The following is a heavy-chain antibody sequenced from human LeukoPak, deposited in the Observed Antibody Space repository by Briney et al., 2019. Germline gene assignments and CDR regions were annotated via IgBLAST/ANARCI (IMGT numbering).Heavy chain of an antibody. CDR3: AREGDGYGGLFDP. CDR2: IIPIFGTA. Sequence: SVKVSCKASGYTFTSFDFNWVRQATGQGLEWMGGIIPIFGTANYAQKFQGRVTITADESTSTAYMELSSLRSEDTAVYYCAREGDGYGGLFDPWGQGTLVTVSS. V-gene: IGHV1-69*13. J-gene: IGHJ5*02. D-gene: IGHD4-23*01. CDR1: GYTFTSFD.